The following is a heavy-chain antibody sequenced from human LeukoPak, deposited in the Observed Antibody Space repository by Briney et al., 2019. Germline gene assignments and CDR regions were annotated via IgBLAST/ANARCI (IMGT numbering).Heavy chain of an antibody. V-gene: IGHV3-30*02. Sequence: GGSLRLSCAASGFTLSSYSMNWVRQAPGKGPEWVAFIRYDGSNKYYADSVKGRFTISRDNSKNTLYLQMNSLRAEDTAVYYCARDYYGSGSYPNDAFDIWGQGTMVTVSS. CDR1: GFTLSSYS. D-gene: IGHD3-10*01. J-gene: IGHJ3*02. CDR2: IRYDGSNK. CDR3: ARDYYGSGSYPNDAFDI.